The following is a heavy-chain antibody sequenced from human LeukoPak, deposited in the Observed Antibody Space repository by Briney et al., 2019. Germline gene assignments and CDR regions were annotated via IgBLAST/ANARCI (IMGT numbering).Heavy chain of an antibody. V-gene: IGHV1-69*06. CDR2: IIPIFDTG. D-gene: IGHD2-21*02. J-gene: IGHJ3*02. CDR3: ARSYDCGGDCFEAFDI. Sequence: SVKVSCKASGGTFSNYPISWVRQAPGQGLEWMGGIIPIFDTGNYAQKFQGRVTITADKSTNTAYMELSSLRSEDAAVYYCARSYDCGGDCFEAFDIWGQGTMVSVSS. CDR1: GGTFSNYP.